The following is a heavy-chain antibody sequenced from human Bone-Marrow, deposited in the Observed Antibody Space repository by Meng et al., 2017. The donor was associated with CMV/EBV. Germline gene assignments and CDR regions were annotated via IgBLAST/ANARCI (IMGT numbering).Heavy chain of an antibody. J-gene: IGHJ6*02. CDR3: ARVKHSSSGLDQYYYYGMDV. CDR1: GFTFSSYW. D-gene: IGHD6-6*01. CDR2: IKQDGSEK. V-gene: IGHV3-7*01. Sequence: ESLKISCAASGFTFSSYWMSWVCQAPGKGLEWVANIKQDGSEKSYVDSVKGRFTISRDNAKNSLYLQMNSLRAEDTAVYYCARVKHSSSGLDQYYYYGMDVWGQGTTVTVSS.